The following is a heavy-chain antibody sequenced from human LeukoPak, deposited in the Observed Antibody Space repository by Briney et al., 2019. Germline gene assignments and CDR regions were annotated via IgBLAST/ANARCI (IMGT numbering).Heavy chain of an antibody. Sequence: GGSLRLSCAASGFTFSTYWMHWVRQAPGKGLVWVSGIKSDGGSTGYEDSVKGRFTISRDNAKNTLYLQMNSLRAEDTAVYYCARSDYYDNWGQGTLVTVSS. CDR3: ARSDYYDN. V-gene: IGHV3-74*01. CDR2: IKSDGGST. CDR1: GFTFSTYW. J-gene: IGHJ4*02.